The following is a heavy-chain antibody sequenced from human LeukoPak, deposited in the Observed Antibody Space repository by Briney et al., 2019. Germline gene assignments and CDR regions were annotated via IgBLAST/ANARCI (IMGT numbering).Heavy chain of an antibody. J-gene: IGHJ4*02. D-gene: IGHD2-2*01. CDR3: ARPRGCGSARCNNFDY. V-gene: IGHV3-7*01. Sequence: GGSLRLSCVVPGFDFSGFSMSWVRQAPGKGLEWVAIMEEHGSEIFYVDSVKGRFIISRDNARNSLYLQMNNLRAEDTAVYYCARPRGCGSARCNNFDYWGQGTLVTVSS. CDR2: MEEHGSEI. CDR1: GFDFSGFS.